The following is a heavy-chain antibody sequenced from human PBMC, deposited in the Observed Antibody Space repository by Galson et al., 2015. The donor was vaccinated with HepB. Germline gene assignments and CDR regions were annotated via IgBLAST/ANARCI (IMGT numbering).Heavy chain of an antibody. J-gene: IGHJ5*02. CDR1: GYTFTTYG. V-gene: IGHV1-18*04. CDR2: ISAYNGHT. Sequence: SVKVSCKASGYTFTTYGITWVRQAPGQGLEWMGWISAYNGHTNYVQKFQGRVTMATDTSTSTAYMELRSLRFDDTAVYYCARGAYDNTGYYIVNWFDPWGQGTLVTVSS. CDR3: ARGAYDNTGYYIVNWFDP. D-gene: IGHD3-22*01.